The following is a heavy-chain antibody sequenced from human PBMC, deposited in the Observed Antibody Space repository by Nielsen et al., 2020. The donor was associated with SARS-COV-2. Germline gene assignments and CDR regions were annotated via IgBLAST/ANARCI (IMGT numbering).Heavy chain of an antibody. V-gene: IGHV1-69*13. Sequence: SVKVSCKASGYTFTSYYMHWVRQAPGQGLEWMGGIIPIFGTANYAQKFQGRVTIAADESTSTAYMELSSLRSEDTAVYYCARDQGWELRYWGQGTLVTVSS. CDR2: IIPIFGTA. CDR1: GYTFTSYY. D-gene: IGHD1-26*01. J-gene: IGHJ4*02. CDR3: ARDQGWELRY.